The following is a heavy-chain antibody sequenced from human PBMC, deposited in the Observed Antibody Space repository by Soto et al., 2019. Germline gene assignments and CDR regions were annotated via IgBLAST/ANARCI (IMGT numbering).Heavy chain of an antibody. Sequence: QVYLQESGPGLVKPSGTLSLTCAVSGASVSTPYWWTWVRQPPGKDLEWIGDVYHTGSNNYNPSLMSRVNISLDKSKNQVALYLVSVTAAPTAIYYCAYSTGWYRLDVWGQGTMVIVSS. CDR2: VYHTGSN. CDR3: AYSTGWYRLDV. V-gene: IGHV4-4*02. CDR1: GASVSTPYW. D-gene: IGHD6-19*01. J-gene: IGHJ3*01.